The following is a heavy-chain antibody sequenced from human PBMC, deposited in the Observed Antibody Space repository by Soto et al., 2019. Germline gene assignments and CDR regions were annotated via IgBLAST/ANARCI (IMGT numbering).Heavy chain of an antibody. D-gene: IGHD3-22*01. Sequence: QVQLVQSGAEVKKPGSSVKVSCQASGGTFSSYAISWVRQAPGQGLEWMGGIIPIFGTANYAQKFQGRVTITADEYKRKDYMELSSLRAEDTAVNYCARARVYGDSSGAPFDCWGQGNMVNVSS. J-gene: IGHJ4*02. V-gene: IGHV1-69*01. CDR3: ARARVYGDSSGAPFDC. CDR1: GGTFSSYA. CDR2: IIPIFGTA.